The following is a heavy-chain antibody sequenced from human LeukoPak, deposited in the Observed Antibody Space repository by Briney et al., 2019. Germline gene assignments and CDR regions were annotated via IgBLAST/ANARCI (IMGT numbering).Heavy chain of an antibody. V-gene: IGHV3-53*01. CDR1: GFTVSSNY. CDR3: ASGSGSYRTPYYYMDV. J-gene: IGHJ6*03. Sequence: PGGSLRLSCAASGFTVSSNYMSWVRQAPGKGLEWVSVIYSGGSTYYADSVKGRFTISGDSSKNTLYLQMNSLRAEDTAVYYCASGSGSYRTPYYYMDVWGTGTTVTASS. D-gene: IGHD3-10*01. CDR2: IYSGGST.